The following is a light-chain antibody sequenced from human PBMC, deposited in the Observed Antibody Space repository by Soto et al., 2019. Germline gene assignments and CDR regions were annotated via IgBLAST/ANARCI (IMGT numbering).Light chain of an antibody. CDR2: GAS. J-gene: IGKJ1*01. CDR3: QQYGSLSWT. CDR1: QSVSSNY. Sequence: PGERATLSCRSSQSVSSNYLAWYQQKPGQAPRLLIHGASTRATGVPDRFSGSGSGTDFTLTISRLEPEDFAVYHCQQYGSLSWTFGQGTKVDIK. V-gene: IGKV3-20*01.